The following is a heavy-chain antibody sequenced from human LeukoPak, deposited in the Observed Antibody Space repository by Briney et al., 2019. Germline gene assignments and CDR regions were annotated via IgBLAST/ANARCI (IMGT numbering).Heavy chain of an antibody. J-gene: IGHJ4*02. V-gene: IGHV3-33*01. CDR2: IWYDGSNK. CDR1: GFTFSSYG. CDR3: ARSYDILTGYYSDFDY. D-gene: IGHD3-9*01. Sequence: GGSLRLSCAASGFTFSSYGMHWVRQAPGKGLEWVAVIWYDGSNKYYADSVKGRFTISRDNSKNTLYLQMNSLRAEDTAVYYCARSYDILTGYYSDFDYWGQGTLVTVSS.